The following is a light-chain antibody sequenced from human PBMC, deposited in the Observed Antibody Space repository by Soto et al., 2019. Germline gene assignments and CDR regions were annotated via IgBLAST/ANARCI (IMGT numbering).Light chain of an antibody. CDR2: MVS. J-gene: IGKJ5*01. V-gene: IGKV1-5*03. CDR3: QQFNSDLGIT. CDR1: QSIGSW. Sequence: DIQMTQSPSTLSAFVGDRVTITCRASQSIGSWLAWYQQKPGKAPKLVVYMVSSLQSGVPSRFSGSGSGTEFTLTITSLQPDDFATYCCQQFNSDLGITFGQGTRLEIK.